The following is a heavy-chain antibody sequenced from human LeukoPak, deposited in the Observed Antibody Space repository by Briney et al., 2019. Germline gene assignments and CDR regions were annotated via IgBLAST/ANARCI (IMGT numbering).Heavy chain of an antibody. Sequence: GASVKVSCKASGFTFTGYYIHWGRQAPGQGPEWMGRIMLSSGGTDSSQKFQGRVTMTRDTSISTAYMEVSGLTSDDTAVYYCAREGISAWFPFDLRGQGTLVTVSA. J-gene: IGHJ4*02. CDR3: AREGISAWFPFDL. D-gene: IGHD6-19*01. CDR2: IMLSSGGT. CDR1: GFTFTGYY. V-gene: IGHV1-2*06.